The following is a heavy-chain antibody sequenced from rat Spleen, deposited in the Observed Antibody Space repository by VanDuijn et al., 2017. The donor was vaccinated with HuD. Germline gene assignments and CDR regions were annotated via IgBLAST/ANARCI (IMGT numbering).Heavy chain of an antibody. CDR1: GFTFSNYD. CDR2: IRTRGGST. CDR3: ARHGGSHTGDWFAY. J-gene: IGHJ3*01. Sequence: EGQLVESDGGLVQPGRSLKLSCAASGFTFSNYDMAWVRQAPTKGLEWVASIRTRGGSTYYRDSVKGRFTVSRDNAKSTLYLQMDSLRSEDTATYYCARHGGSHTGDWFAYWGQGTLVTVSS. V-gene: IGHV5S23*01. D-gene: IGHD1-11*01.